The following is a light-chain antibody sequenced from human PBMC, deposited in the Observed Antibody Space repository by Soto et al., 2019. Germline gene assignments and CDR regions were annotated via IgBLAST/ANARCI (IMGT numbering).Light chain of an antibody. CDR1: NSNIGAGYE. V-gene: IGLV1-40*01. J-gene: IGLJ1*01. CDR3: QSYDSSLSVLYV. Sequence: QSVLTQPPSVSGAPGQRVIISCTGSNSNIGAGYEVHWFQQLPGTAPKLLIYGNINRPSGVPDRFSGSKSGTSASLAITGLQPEDEADYYCQSYDSSLSVLYVSGTGTKVTVL. CDR2: GNI.